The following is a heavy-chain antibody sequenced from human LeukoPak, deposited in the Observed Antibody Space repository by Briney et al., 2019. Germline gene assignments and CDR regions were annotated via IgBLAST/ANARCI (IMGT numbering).Heavy chain of an antibody. Sequence: SETLSLTCTVSGGSISSTNYYWGWIRQPPGKGLEWIGSIFYSGNTYYNPSLKSRVTISVDTSKNQFSLKLSSVTAADTAVYYCARSIQLWLTTRYYYYMDVWGKGTTVTVSS. D-gene: IGHD5-18*01. J-gene: IGHJ6*03. CDR2: IFYSGNT. CDR1: GGSISSTNYY. V-gene: IGHV4-39*07. CDR3: ARSIQLWLTTRYYYYMDV.